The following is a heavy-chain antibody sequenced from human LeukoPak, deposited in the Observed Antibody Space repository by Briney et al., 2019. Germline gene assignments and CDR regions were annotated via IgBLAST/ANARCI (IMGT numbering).Heavy chain of an antibody. CDR2: INHSGST. CDR3: ARGRSRSSFCSSTSCPYYYYYGMDV. Sequence: PSETLSLTCAVYGGSFSGYYWSWIRQPPGKGLEWIGEINHSGSTNYNPSLKSRVTISVDTSKNQFSLKLSSVTAADTAVYYCARGRSRSSFCSSTSCPYYYYYGMDVWGQGTTVTVSS. CDR1: GGSFSGYY. D-gene: IGHD2-2*01. V-gene: IGHV4-34*01. J-gene: IGHJ6*02.